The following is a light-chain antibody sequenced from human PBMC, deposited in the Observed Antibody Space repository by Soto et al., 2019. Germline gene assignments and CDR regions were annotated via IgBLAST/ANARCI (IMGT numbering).Light chain of an antibody. CDR2: GAS. CDR3: QQYNNWPLT. CDR1: QSVSSN. V-gene: IGKV3-15*01. J-gene: IGKJ4*01. Sequence: MVRTQSAPTRSLSAGESATLAWRASQSVSSNLAWYKPKPGQAPRLLSYGASTRATGIPARFSGSGAGTEFTLTISSLQSEDFAVYSCQQYNNWPLTFGGGTKVDIK.